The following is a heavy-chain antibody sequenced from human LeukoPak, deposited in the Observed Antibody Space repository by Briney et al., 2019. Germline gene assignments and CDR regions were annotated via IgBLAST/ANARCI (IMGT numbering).Heavy chain of an antibody. CDR3: ARDRIELGGGTFDI. V-gene: IGHV3-53*01. J-gene: IGHJ3*02. D-gene: IGHD5-18*01. Sequence: GGSLRLSCAASRFTVSSNYMSWVRQAPGKGLEWVSVIYSGGSTYYADSVEGRFTISRDNSKNTLYLQMNSLRAEDTAVYYCARDRIELGGGTFDIWGQGTMVTVSS. CDR1: RFTVSSNY. CDR2: IYSGGST.